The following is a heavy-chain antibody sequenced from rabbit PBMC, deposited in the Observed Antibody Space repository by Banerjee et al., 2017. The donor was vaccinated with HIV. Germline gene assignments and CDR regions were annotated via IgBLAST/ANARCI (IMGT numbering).Heavy chain of an antibody. V-gene: IGHV1S45*01. D-gene: IGHD1-1*01. J-gene: IGHJ4*01. CDR2: IYNGDGST. Sequence: QEQLEESGGGLVKPEGSLTLTCTASRFTISGSYWICWVRQAPGKGLEWIACIYNGDGSTYYASWAKGRFTISKTSSTTVTLQMTSLTAADTATYFCARYGISNGGYNLWGPGTLVTVS. CDR3: ARYGISNGGYNL. CDR1: RFTISGSYW.